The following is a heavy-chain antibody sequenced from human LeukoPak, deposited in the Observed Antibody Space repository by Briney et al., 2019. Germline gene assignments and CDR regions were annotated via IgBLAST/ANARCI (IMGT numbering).Heavy chain of an antibody. J-gene: IGHJ6*03. CDR2: IRYDGSNK. D-gene: IGHD2-2*01. CDR3: AKDAYCSSTSCYYYYYYMDV. CDR1: GFTFSSYG. V-gene: IGHV3-30*02. Sequence: GGSLRLSCAASGFTFSSYGMHWVRQAPGKGLEWVAFIRYDGSNKYYADSVKGRFTISRDNSKNTLYLQMNSLRAEDTAVYYCAKDAYCSSTSCYYYYYYMDVWGKGTTVTVSS.